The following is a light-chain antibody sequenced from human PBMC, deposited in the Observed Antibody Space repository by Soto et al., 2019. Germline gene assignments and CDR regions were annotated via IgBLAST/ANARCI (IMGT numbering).Light chain of an antibody. V-gene: IGKV1-5*01. CDR2: HAS. Sequence: QLTQSPTTLPASVGDRVTLTCRASESISNWLAWYQQRPGTAPKLLIYHASILETAVPSRFSGNGSGTEFTLTISSLQPGDFATYYCQQYRTYAFGQGTKVDIK. J-gene: IGKJ1*01. CDR1: ESISNW. CDR3: QQYRTYA.